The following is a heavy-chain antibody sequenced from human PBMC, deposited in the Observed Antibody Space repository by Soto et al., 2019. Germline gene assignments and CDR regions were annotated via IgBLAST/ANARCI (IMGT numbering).Heavy chain of an antibody. D-gene: IGHD3-3*01. Sequence: ASVKVSCKASGYIFSANYIHWVRQAPGQGLEWLGWINPHSGATNYAQKFLGRVTMSADTSASTAYMDLARLKSDDTAVYYCGRAHALCFSYWFDPRGRGTLVTVSS. CDR3: GRAHALCFSYWFDP. CDR2: INPHSGAT. CDR1: GYIFSANY. V-gene: IGHV1-2*02. J-gene: IGHJ5*02.